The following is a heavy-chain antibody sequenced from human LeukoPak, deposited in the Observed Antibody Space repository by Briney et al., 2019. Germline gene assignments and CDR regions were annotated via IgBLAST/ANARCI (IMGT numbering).Heavy chain of an antibody. CDR3: ARVVPAAMSYYYYMDV. Sequence: PGASVKVSCKASGYTFTSYDINWVRQAPGQGLEWMGWMNPNSGNTGYAQKFQGRVTITRNTSISTAYMELSSLRSEDTAVYYCARVVPAAMSYYYYMDVWGKGTTVTVSS. CDR2: MNPNSGNT. V-gene: IGHV1-8*03. D-gene: IGHD2-2*01. CDR1: GYTFTSYD. J-gene: IGHJ6*03.